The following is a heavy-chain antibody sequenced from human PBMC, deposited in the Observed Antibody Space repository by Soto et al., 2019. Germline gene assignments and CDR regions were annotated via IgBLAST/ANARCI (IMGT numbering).Heavy chain of an antibody. D-gene: IGHD1-7*01. Sequence: GGSLRLSCAPSGFTFSNAWINWVTVSSDKGLEWVGRIKSKTDGGTTDYAAPVRGRFTISRDDSKNTLYLQMNSLKTEDTAVYYCTTPNWNYDYYYYYGMDVWGQGTTVTVSS. CDR1: GFTFSNAW. V-gene: IGHV3-15*07. CDR3: TTPNWNYDYYYYYGMDV. CDR2: IKSKTDGGTT. J-gene: IGHJ6*02.